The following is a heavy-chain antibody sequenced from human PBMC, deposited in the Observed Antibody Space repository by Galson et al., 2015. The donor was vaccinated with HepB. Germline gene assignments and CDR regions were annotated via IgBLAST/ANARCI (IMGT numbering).Heavy chain of an antibody. Sequence: SVKVSCKASGGTFSSYTISWVRQAPGQGLEWMGRIIPILGIANYAQQFQGRVTITADKSTSTAYMELSSLRSDDTAVYYCARGRKYIVVVPAAINSIYDYWGQGTLITVSS. CDR2: IIPILGIA. D-gene: IGHD2-2*02. J-gene: IGHJ4*02. V-gene: IGHV1-69*02. CDR1: GGTFSSYT. CDR3: ARGRKYIVVVPAAINSIYDY.